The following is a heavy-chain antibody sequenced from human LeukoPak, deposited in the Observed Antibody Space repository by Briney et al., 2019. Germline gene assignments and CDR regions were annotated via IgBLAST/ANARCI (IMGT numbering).Heavy chain of an antibody. Sequence: IPSETLSLTCTVSGGSISSDSYYWSWIRQPAGKGLEWIGRIYTSGSTNYNPSLKSRVTISVDTSRNQFSLKVSSVTAADTAVYYCARGAQWRSYYYGMNVWGQGTTVTVSS. J-gene: IGHJ6*02. CDR1: GGSISSDSYY. CDR3: ARGAQWRSYYYGMNV. D-gene: IGHD6-19*01. CDR2: IYTSGST. V-gene: IGHV4-61*02.